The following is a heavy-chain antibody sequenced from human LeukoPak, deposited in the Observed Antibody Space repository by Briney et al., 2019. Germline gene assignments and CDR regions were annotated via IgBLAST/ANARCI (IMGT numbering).Heavy chain of an antibody. CDR2: IYTSGSA. D-gene: IGHD5-24*01. Sequence: SETLSLTCTVSGGSFSDYYWSWIRQPAGEGLEWIGRIYTSGSANYNPSLKSRVTMSVDTSKNQFSLNLSSVTAADTAVYYCARESRLRIGDGSSYDYWGQGTLVTVSS. J-gene: IGHJ4*02. V-gene: IGHV4-4*07. CDR1: GGSFSDYY. CDR3: ARESRLRIGDGSSYDY.